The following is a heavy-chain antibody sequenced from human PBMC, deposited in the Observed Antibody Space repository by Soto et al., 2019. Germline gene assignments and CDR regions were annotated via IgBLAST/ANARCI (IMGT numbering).Heavy chain of an antibody. CDR3: AKGLHTPDAATTFDY. CDR1: GFTFDDYA. J-gene: IGHJ4*02. V-gene: IGHV3-9*01. CDR2: ISWNSGSI. D-gene: IGHD4-4*01. Sequence: GGSLRLSCAASGFTFDDYAMHWVRQAPGKGLEWVSGISWNSGSIGYADSVKGRFTISRDNAKNSLYLQMNSLRAEDTALYYCAKGLHTPDAATTFDYWGQGTLVTVSS.